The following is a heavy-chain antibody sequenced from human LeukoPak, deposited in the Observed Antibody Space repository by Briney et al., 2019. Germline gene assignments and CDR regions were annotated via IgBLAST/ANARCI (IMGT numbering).Heavy chain of an antibody. V-gene: IGHV4-59*01. CDR2: IYDSGST. D-gene: IGHD3-22*01. CDR1: GGSISSYY. CDR3: ARQSISGSSLSYSDY. J-gene: IGHJ4*02. Sequence: SETLSLTCTVSGGSISSYYWSWIRQPPGKGLEWIGNIYDSGSTNYNPSLKSRVTISVDTSKNQCSLKLSSVTAADTAVYYCARQSISGSSLSYSDYWGQGTLVNVSS.